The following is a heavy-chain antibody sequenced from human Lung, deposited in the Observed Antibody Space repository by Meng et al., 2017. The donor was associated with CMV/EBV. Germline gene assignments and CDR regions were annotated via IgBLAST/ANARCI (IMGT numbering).Heavy chain of an antibody. J-gene: IGHJ4*02. CDR1: GYSFSTFG. CDR3: ARESERFGELYDY. V-gene: IGHV1-18*01. CDR2: SSTRYGQT. Sequence: QPPLVQSGAEVEKPXXSVKVSCKASGYSFSTFGISWVRQVPGQRLEWVGWSSTRYGQTRYAQNLQGRVILSTDTSTNTAYMTLRDLTFDDTAVYFCARESERFGELYDYWGQGTLVTVSS. D-gene: IGHD3-10*01.